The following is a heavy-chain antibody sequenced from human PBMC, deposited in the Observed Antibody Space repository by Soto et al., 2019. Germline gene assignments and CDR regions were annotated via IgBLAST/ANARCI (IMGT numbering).Heavy chain of an antibody. J-gene: IGHJ6*02. Sequence: QLQLQESGPGLVKPSETLSLTCTVSGGSISSRSYYWGWIRQPPGKGLEWIGSMYYSGSTYYNPSLKSRVTISVDTSKNPFSLKLSSVTAADTAVYYCAADTVTLYYYYYGMAVWGQGTTVTVSS. CDR2: MYYSGST. D-gene: IGHD4-17*01. CDR3: AADTVTLYYYYYGMAV. CDR1: GGSISSRSYY. V-gene: IGHV4-39*01.